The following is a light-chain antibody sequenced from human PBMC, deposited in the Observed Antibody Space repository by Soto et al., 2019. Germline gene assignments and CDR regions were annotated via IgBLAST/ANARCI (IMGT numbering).Light chain of an antibody. CDR1: QNVGSNY. V-gene: IGKV3-20*01. J-gene: IGKJ5*01. CDR2: GAS. Sequence: ENVLTQSPDTLSLSPGERATLTCRASQNVGSNYLAWYQQKPGHAPRLLIRGASNRATGIPDRFSGSGSGTDFTLTVSRLEPEDFAVYYCQQYAYAPITFGQGTRLEIK. CDR3: QQYAYAPIT.